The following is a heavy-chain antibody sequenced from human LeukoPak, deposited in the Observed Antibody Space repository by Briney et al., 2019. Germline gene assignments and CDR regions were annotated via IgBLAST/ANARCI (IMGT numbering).Heavy chain of an antibody. CDR1: GGSVSSYH. CDR2: VYYSGAA. V-gene: IGHV4-59*02. CDR3: ATVVVPAARHYYYYMVV. Sequence: SETLSLTCTVSGGSVSSYHWSWIRQSPEKGLEWIASVYYSGAANYNPSLKSRVTISVDTSKNQLSLNLGSVTAADTAVYYCATVVVPAARHYYYYMVVWGKGTTVTVSS. J-gene: IGHJ6*03. D-gene: IGHD2-2*01.